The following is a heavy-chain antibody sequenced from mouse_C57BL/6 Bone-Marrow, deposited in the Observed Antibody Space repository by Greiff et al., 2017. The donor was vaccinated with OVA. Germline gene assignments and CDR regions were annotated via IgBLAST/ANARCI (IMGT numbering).Heavy chain of an antibody. V-gene: IGHV3-1*01. CDR2: ISYSGST. CDR3: ARFITTVRYFDY. D-gene: IGHD1-1*01. Sequence: EVQGVESGPGMVKPSQSLSLTCTVTGYSITSGYDWHWIRHFPGNKLEWMGYISYSGSTNYNPSLKSRISITHDTSKNHFFLKLNSVTTEDTATYYCARFITTVRYFDYWGQGTTLTVSS. CDR1: GYSITSGYD. J-gene: IGHJ2*01.